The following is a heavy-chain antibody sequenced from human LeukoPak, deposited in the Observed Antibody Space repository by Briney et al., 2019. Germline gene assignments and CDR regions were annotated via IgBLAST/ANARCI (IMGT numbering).Heavy chain of an antibody. Sequence: GGSLRLSCAASGFTFSSYWMSWVRQAPGKGLEWVANIKQDGSEKYYVGSVKGRFTISRDNAKNSLYLQMNSLRAEDTAVYYCAREGSSYYYYYGMDVWGQGTTVTVSS. J-gene: IGHJ6*02. D-gene: IGHD6-13*01. CDR2: IKQDGSEK. V-gene: IGHV3-7*01. CDR1: GFTFSSYW. CDR3: AREGSSYYYYYGMDV.